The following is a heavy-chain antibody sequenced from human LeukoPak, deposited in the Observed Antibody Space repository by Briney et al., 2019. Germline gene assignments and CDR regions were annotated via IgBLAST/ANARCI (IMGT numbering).Heavy chain of an antibody. CDR3: ARGRTLRGSYRKIDY. CDR2: ISSSSSTI. Sequence: GGSLRLSCAASGFTFSSYSMNWVRQAPGKGLEWVSYISSSSSTIYYADSVKGRFTISRDNAKNSLYLQMNSLRDEDTAVYYWARGRTLRGSYRKIDYWGQGTLVTVSS. J-gene: IGHJ4*02. CDR1: GFTFSSYS. V-gene: IGHV3-48*02. D-gene: IGHD3-16*02.